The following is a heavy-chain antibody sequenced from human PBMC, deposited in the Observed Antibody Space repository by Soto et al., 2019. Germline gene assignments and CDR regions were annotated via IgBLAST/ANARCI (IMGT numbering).Heavy chain of an antibody. Sequence: GLRQTPRPGPEWGSYISSSVITIYYADAVKGRFTISRDNAKNSRYLQMNSLRAEDTAVYYCARDGGAISATALDSWGQRTTYTV. CDR3: ARDGGAISATALDS. V-gene: IGHV3-11*01. CDR2: ISSSVITI. D-gene: IGHD3-16*02. J-gene: IGHJ3*02.